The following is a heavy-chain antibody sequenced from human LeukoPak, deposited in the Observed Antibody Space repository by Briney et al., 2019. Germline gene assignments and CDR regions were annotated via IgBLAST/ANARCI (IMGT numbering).Heavy chain of an antibody. CDR1: GGTFSSYA. CDR3: ARDPSDFWSGSSKYNWFDP. D-gene: IGHD3-3*01. CDR2: IIPIFGTA. V-gene: IGHV1-69*13. J-gene: IGHJ5*02. Sequence: GASVKVSCKASGGTFSSYAISWVRQAPGQGLEWMGGIIPIFGTANYAQKFQGRVTITADESTSTAYMELSSLRSVDTAVYYCARDPSDFWSGSSKYNWFDPWGQGTLVTVSS.